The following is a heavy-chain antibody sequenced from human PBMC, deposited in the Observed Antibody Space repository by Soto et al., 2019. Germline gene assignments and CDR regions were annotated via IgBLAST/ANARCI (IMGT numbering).Heavy chain of an antibody. V-gene: IGHV1-46*03. CDR1: GYTFTSYY. D-gene: IGHD5-12*01. CDR3: ARVAPVIVATPSWAFDI. J-gene: IGHJ3*02. CDR2: INPSGGST. Sequence: ASVKVSCKASGYTFTSYYMHWVRQAPGQGLEWMGIINPSGGSTSYAQKFQGRVTMTRDTSTSTVYMELSSLRSEDTAVYYCARVAPVIVATPSWAFDIWGQGTMVTVSS.